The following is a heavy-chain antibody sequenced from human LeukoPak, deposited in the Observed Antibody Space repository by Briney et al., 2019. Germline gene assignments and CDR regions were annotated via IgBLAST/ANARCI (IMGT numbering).Heavy chain of an antibody. CDR1: GYSFTNYW. CDR2: IYPGDSDT. D-gene: IGHD4-4*01. Sequence: GESLKISCKGSGYSFTNYWIGWVRQMPGKGLEWMGIIYPGDSDTRYSPSFQGQVTISADKSINTAYLQWNSLKASDTAMYYCARPVDSSHTWYYFDYWGQETLVTVSS. CDR3: ARPVDSSHTWYYFDY. J-gene: IGHJ4*02. V-gene: IGHV5-51*01.